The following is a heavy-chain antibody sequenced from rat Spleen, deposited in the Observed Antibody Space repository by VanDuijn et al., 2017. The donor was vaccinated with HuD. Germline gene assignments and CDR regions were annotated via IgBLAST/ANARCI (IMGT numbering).Heavy chain of an antibody. D-gene: IGHD1-2*01. CDR1: GFTFSDYY. CDR3: ASQDYFYGAPFDY. V-gene: IGHV5-25*01. Sequence: EVQLVESGGGLVQPGRSLKLSCAASGFTFSDYYMDWVRQAPTKGLEWVASISTGGGNTYYRASVTGRFTISRDNAKSTLYLQMDTLRSEDTAAYYCASQDYFYGAPFDYWGQGVMVTVSS. J-gene: IGHJ2*01. CDR2: ISTGGGNT.